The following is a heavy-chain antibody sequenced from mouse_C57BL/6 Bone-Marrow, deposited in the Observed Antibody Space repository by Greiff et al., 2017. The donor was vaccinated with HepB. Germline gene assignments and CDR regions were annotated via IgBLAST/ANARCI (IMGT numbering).Heavy chain of an antibody. Sequence: QVQLKQPGAELVKPGASVKLSCKTSGYTFTSYWMHWVKQRPGQGLEWIGMIHPNSGSTNYNEKFKSKATLTVDKSSSTAYMQLSSLTSEDSAVYYCARRGVYYDYDEGDFDYWGQGTTLTVSS. CDR1: GYTFTSYW. D-gene: IGHD2-4*01. CDR3: ARRGVYYDYDEGDFDY. CDR2: IHPNSGST. J-gene: IGHJ2*01. V-gene: IGHV1-64*01.